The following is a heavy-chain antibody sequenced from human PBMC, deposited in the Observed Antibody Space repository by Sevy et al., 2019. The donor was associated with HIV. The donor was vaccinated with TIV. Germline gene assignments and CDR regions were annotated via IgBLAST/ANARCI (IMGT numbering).Heavy chain of an antibody. CDR3: ARGRKTTEEWLEELDYYYGLDV. CDR1: GFSLTTSD. D-gene: IGHD2-8*01. J-gene: IGHJ6*02. CDR2: VRNDGSNK. Sequence: GGSLRLSCAASGFSLTTSDMHWVRQAPGKGLEWVAYVRNDGSNKYYADSVRDRFTISRDSPKNTLYLQMNSLRDEDTAIYYCARGRKTTEEWLEELDYYYGLDVRGQGTTVTVSS. V-gene: IGHV3-30*02.